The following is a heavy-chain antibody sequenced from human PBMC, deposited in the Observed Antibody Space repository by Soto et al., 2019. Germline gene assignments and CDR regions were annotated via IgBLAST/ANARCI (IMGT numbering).Heavy chain of an antibody. CDR2: IYYSGST. J-gene: IGHJ4*02. V-gene: IGHV4-59*01. CDR1: GGSISSYY. CDR3: ARDATFGSSSSWNRYFDY. Sequence: SETLSLTCTVSGGSISSYYWSWIRQPPGKGLEWIGYIYYSGSTNYNPSLKSRVTISVDTSKNQFSLKLSSVTAADTAVYYCARDATFGSSSSWNRYFDYWGQGTLVTVSS. D-gene: IGHD6-13*01.